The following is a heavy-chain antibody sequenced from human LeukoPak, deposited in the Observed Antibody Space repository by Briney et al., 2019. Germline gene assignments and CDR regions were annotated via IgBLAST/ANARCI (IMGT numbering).Heavy chain of an antibody. V-gene: IGHV4-59*12. J-gene: IGHJ6*03. CDR3: ARDGIAAAGTYYYYYYMDV. CDR1: GGSISSYY. D-gene: IGHD6-13*01. CDR2: IYYSGST. Sequence: KSSETLSLTCTVSGGSISSYYWSWIRQPPGKGLEWIGYIYYSGSTNYNPSLKSRVTISVDTSKNQFSLKLSSVTAADTAVYYCARDGIAAAGTYYYYYYMDVWGKGTTVTISS.